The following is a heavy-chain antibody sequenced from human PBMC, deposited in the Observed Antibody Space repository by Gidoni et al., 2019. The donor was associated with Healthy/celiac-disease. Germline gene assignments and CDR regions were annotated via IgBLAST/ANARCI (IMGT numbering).Heavy chain of an antibody. V-gene: IGHV1-2*02. J-gene: IGHJ6*02. CDR2: INPNSGGT. D-gene: IGHD2-2*01. CDR3: ARDQVVPAAITHYYYYYGMDV. CDR1: GYTFTGYY. Sequence: QVQLVQSGAEVTKPGASVKVSCKASGYTFTGYYLHWVRQAPGQGLEWMGWINPNSGGTNYAQKFQGRVTMTRDKSISTAYMELSRLRSDDTAVYYCARDQVVPAAITHYYYYYGMDVWGQGTTVTVSS.